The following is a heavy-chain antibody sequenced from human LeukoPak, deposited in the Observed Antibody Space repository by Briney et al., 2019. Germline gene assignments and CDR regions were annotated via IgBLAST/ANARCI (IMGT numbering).Heavy chain of an antibody. CDR2: ISSNGGST. CDR1: GFTFSRFG. CDR3: ARGHDDDDAGDYFDY. D-gene: IGHD3-16*01. J-gene: IGHJ4*02. Sequence: PGGSLRLSCATSGFTFSRFGMHWVRQAPGKGLEYVSAISSNGGSTYYADSVKGRFTISRDNSKNTLYLQMGSLRVDDMGVYYCARGHDDDDAGDYFDYWGQGTLVTVSS. V-gene: IGHV3-64*02.